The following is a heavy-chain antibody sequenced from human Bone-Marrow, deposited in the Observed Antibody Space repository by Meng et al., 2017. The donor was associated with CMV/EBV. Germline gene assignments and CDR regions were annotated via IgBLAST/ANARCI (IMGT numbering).Heavy chain of an antibody. V-gene: IGHV4-39*07. CDR3: AREIGTSELRWFRDGRLGD. D-gene: IGHD3-10*01. CDR2: IYYSGST. Sequence: SETLSLTCTVSGGSISSSSYYWGWIRQPPGKGLEWIGSIYYSGSTYYNPSLKSRVTISVDTSKNQFSLKLSSVTAADTAVYYCAREIGTSELRWFRDGRLGDWGQGTLVTVSS. CDR1: GGSISSSSYY. J-gene: IGHJ4*02.